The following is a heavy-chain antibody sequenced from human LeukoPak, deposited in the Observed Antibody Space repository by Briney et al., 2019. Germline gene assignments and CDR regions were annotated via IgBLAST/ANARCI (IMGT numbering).Heavy chain of an antibody. V-gene: IGHV1-2*02. CDR1: GYTFTDYY. CDR3: ARGLPSPIDHYYFDY. J-gene: IGHJ4*02. D-gene: IGHD5-12*01. Sequence: ASVKVSCKASGYTFTDYYMHWVRQAPGQGLEWMGWINPNSGGTNYAQKFQGRVTMTRDTSISTAYMELSRLTSDDTAVYFCARGLPSPIDHYYFDYWGQGSLVTVSS. CDR2: INPNSGGT.